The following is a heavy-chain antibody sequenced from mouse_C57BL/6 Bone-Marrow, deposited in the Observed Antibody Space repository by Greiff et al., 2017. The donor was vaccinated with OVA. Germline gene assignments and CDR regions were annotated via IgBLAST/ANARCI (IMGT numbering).Heavy chain of an antibody. CDR2: IHPTSGST. CDR1: GYTFTSYW. CDR3: ARPAGQLRRSWFAY. Sequence: VQLQQPGAELVKPGASVKLSCKASGYTFTSYWMHWVKQRPGQGLEWIGMIHPTSGSTNYNEKFKSKATLTVDKSSSTAYMQLSSLTSEDSAVYYCARPAGQLRRSWFAYWGQGTLVTVSA. J-gene: IGHJ3*01. V-gene: IGHV1-64*01. D-gene: IGHD3-2*02.